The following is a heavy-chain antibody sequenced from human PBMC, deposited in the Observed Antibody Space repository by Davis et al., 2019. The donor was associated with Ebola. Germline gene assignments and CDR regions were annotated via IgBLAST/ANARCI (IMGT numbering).Heavy chain of an antibody. CDR1: GYTFTSYY. J-gene: IGHJ4*02. CDR2: MNPNSGST. D-gene: IGHD5-18*01. CDR3: ARGKGISTRGYSF. V-gene: IGHV1-8*02. Sequence: AASVKVSCKASGYTFTSYYMHWVRQATGQGLEWLGWMNPNSGSTGCAQKFQGRVTMTRNTSISTAYMELSSLRSEDTAVYYCARGKGISTRGYSFWGQGTLVIVSS.